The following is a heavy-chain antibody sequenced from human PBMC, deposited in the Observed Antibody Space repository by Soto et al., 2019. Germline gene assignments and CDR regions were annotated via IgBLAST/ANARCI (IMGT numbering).Heavy chain of an antibody. V-gene: IGHV1-69*13. J-gene: IGHJ4*02. CDR3: ASPEREYSGYDPHNY. D-gene: IGHD5-12*01. CDR2: IIPIFGTA. Sequence: SVKVSCKTSGYTFTSSYIHWVRQAPGQGLEWMGGIIPIFGTANYAQKFQGRVTITADESTSTAYMELSSLRSEDTAVYYCASPEREYSGYDPHNYWGQGTLVTVSS. CDR1: GYTFTSSY.